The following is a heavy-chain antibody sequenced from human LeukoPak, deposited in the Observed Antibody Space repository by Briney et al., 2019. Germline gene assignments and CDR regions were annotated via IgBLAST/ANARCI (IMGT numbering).Heavy chain of an antibody. V-gene: IGHV4-34*01. Sequence: TLSLTCAVYGGSFSGYYWSWIRQPPGKGLEWIREINHSGSTNYNPSLKSRVTISVDTSKNQFSLKLSSVTAADTAVYYCARAPSSLGIPEGYFDYWGQGTLVTVSS. CDR3: ARAPSSLGIPEGYFDY. D-gene: IGHD6-6*01. CDR2: INHSGST. CDR1: GGSFSGYY. J-gene: IGHJ4*02.